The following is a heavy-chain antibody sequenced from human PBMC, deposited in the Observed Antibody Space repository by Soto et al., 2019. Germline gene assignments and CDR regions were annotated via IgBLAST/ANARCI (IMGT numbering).Heavy chain of an antibody. D-gene: IGHD5-12*01. CDR2: ISDDGDST. CDR1: GFTFSSYW. CDR3: AKRSGYQEAAYLDY. Sequence: PGGSLRLSCAASGFTFSSYWMHWVRQAPGKGLEWVSSISDDGDSTYYADSVKGRFTISRDNSKNTLYLQMNSLRAEDTAVYYCAKRSGYQEAAYLDYWGQGTLVTVSS. V-gene: IGHV3-23*01. J-gene: IGHJ4*02.